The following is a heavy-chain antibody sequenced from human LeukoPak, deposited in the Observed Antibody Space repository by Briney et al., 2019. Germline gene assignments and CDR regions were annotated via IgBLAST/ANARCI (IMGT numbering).Heavy chain of an antibody. CDR1: DDSFSSHY. D-gene: IGHD4-17*01. J-gene: IGHJ3*02. CDR3: ARDLVTVTKGFDI. V-gene: IGHV4-59*11. Sequence: ASDTLSLTCAVSDDSFSSHYWTWIRQPPGKGLEWIGYISYIGSTNYNPSLKSRVTISIDTSKNEFSLKLTSVTAAGTAVYYCARDLVTVTKGFDIWGQGTMVTVSS. CDR2: ISYIGST.